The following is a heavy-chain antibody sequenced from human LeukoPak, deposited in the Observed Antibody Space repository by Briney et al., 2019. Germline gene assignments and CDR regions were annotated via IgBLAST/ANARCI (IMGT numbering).Heavy chain of an antibody. CDR1: GVSISSYY. V-gene: IGHV4-59*01. J-gene: IGHJ3*02. CDR2: ISDSGDT. CDR3: ARDSYYDTRGHFNDTFDM. D-gene: IGHD3-22*01. Sequence: SETLSLTCTASGVSISSYYWSWVRQPPGKGLEWIGHISDSGDTNYNPSLKSRLTISVDTSKKQFSLKLNSMTPEDTAVYYCARDSYYDTRGHFNDTFDMWGQGTLVTVSS.